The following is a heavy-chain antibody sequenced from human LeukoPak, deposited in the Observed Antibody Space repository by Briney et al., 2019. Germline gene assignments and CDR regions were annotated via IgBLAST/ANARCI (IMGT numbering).Heavy chain of an antibody. D-gene: IGHD3-16*01. Sequence: SETLSLTCTVSGGSISSYYWSWIRQPPGKGLEWIGYIYYSGITHYYPSLKSRVTISLDTSKNQFSLKLSSVTAADTAVYYCARYNDDYLSFFDYWSQGTLVTVSS. V-gene: IGHV4-59*01. J-gene: IGHJ4*02. CDR3: ARYNDDYLSFFDY. CDR1: GGSISSYY. CDR2: IYYSGIT.